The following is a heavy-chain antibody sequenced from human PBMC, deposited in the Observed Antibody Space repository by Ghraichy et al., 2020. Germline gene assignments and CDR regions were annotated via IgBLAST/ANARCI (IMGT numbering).Heavy chain of an antibody. CDR1: GFTFSFAW. CDR3: TTGESYSSAWYDH. Sequence: LSLTCATSGFTFSFAWMTWVRQAPGKGLEWVGRIKSDTDGGTTDYAPPVKGRFTISRDDSKNTLYLQMDSLKIDDTAVYFCTTGESYSSAWYDHWGQGTLVTVSS. CDR2: IKSDTDGGTT. D-gene: IGHD6-19*01. J-gene: IGHJ4*02. V-gene: IGHV3-15*01.